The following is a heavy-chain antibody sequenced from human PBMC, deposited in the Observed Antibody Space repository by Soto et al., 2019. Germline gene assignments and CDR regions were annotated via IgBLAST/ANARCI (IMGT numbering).Heavy chain of an antibody. D-gene: IGHD3-3*01. J-gene: IGHJ6*02. CDR3: ARDRDYDFWSGYSYYYGMDV. V-gene: IGHV3-33*01. CDR2: IWYDGSNK. CDR1: GFTFSSYG. Sequence: GGSLRLSCAASGFTFSSYGMHWVRQAPGKGLEWVAVIWYDGSNKYYADSVKGRFTISRDNSKNTLYLQMNSLRAEDTAVYYCARDRDYDFWSGYSYYYGMDVWGQGTTVTVSS.